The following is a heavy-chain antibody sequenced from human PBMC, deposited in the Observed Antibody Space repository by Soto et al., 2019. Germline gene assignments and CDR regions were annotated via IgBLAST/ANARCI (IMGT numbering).Heavy chain of an antibody. Sequence: QVQLVESGGGVVQPGRSLRLSCAASGFTFSSYGMHWVRQAPGKGLEWVAVIWYDGSNKYYADSVKGRFTISRDNSKNTLYLQMNSLRAEDTAVYYCARGGRVEIAAAGLWGDYWGQGTLVTVSS. CDR3: ARGGRVEIAAAGLWGDY. CDR1: GFTFSSYG. J-gene: IGHJ4*02. V-gene: IGHV3-33*01. D-gene: IGHD6-13*01. CDR2: IWYDGSNK.